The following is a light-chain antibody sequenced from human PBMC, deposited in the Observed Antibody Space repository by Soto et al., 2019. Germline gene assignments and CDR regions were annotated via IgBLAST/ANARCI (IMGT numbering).Light chain of an antibody. CDR3: QQYDNLLALT. V-gene: IGKV1-33*01. CDR1: QGIRSY. CDR2: IAS. Sequence: IQLTQSPSSLSASVGDRVAITCRASQGIRSYLAWYQQKPGEAPKLLISIASILQSGVPSRFSGSGSGTDFTFTISSLQPEDIATYYCQQYDNLLALTFGGGTKVDI. J-gene: IGKJ4*01.